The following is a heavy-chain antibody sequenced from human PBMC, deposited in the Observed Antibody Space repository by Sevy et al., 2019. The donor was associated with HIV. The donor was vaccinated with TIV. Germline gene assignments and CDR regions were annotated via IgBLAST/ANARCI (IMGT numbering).Heavy chain of an antibody. CDR1: GFTFDDYA. V-gene: IGHV3-49*03. J-gene: IGHJ4*02. Sequence: GGSLRLSCTTSGFTFDDYAMSWFRQAPGKGLEWVAFITRNSYEAYGGTTEHAASVKGRFIISRDDSKSIAYLQMNSLKSEDTAVYYCARGLATADTPEYYFDYWGQGTLVTVSS. CDR3: ARGLATADTPEYYFDY. D-gene: IGHD5-12*01. CDR2: ITRNSYEAYGGTT.